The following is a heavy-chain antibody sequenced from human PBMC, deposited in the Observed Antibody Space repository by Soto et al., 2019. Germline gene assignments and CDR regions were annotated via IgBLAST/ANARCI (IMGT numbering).Heavy chain of an antibody. J-gene: IGHJ4*02. CDR2: INPTSEYT. CDR3: ARQVQHGYPSD. Sequence: ASVKVSCKASGYTFTRYDINWVRQAPGQGLEWVGWINPTSEYTAHAQKFQGRVTLTREISTATAYMELSSLTSEDTAVYFCARQVQHGYPSDSGPGTQVPVSP. D-gene: IGHD1-1*01. V-gene: IGHV1-8*01. CDR1: GYTFTRYD.